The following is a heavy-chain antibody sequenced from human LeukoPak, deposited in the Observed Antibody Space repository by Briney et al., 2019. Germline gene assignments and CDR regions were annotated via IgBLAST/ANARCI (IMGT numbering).Heavy chain of an antibody. V-gene: IGHV4-39*07. CDR2: IYYSGST. CDR1: GGSISSSSYY. J-gene: IGHJ4*02. Sequence: PSETLSLTCTVSGGSISSSSYYWGWIRQPPGKGLEWIGSIYYSGSTYYNPSLKSRVTISVDTSKNQFSLKLSSVTAADTAVYYCARVRGVRIAAAGYYFDYWGQGTLVTVSS. D-gene: IGHD6-13*01. CDR3: ARVRGVRIAAAGYYFDY.